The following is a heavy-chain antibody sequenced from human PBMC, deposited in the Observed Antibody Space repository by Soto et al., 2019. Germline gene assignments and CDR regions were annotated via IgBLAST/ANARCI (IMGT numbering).Heavy chain of an antibody. D-gene: IGHD3-16*01. V-gene: IGHV4-31*03. CDR3: ARGKERLPSD. J-gene: IGHJ4*02. Sequence: PSETLSLTCPFSGFSISSGGYYWSWIRQHPGKGLEWIGYIYYSGSTYYNPSLKSRVTISVDTSKNQFSLKLSSVTAADTAVYYWARGKERLPSDGAQGTLVPVSS. CDR1: GFSISSGGYY. CDR2: IYYSGST.